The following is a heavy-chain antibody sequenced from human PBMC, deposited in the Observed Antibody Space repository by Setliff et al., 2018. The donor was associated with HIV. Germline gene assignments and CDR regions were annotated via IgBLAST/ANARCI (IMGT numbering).Heavy chain of an antibody. CDR3: ARVNGGNTPYYFDS. V-gene: IGHV1-18*01. CDR1: GYTFTSYG. Sequence: ASVKVSCKASGYTFTSYGISWVRQAPGQGLEWMGWISAYNGNTNYAQKLQGRVTMTTDTSTSTAYMELSSLGSEDTAVYYCARVNGGNTPYYFDSWGQGTLVTVSS. D-gene: IGHD1-1*01. CDR2: ISAYNGNT. J-gene: IGHJ4*02.